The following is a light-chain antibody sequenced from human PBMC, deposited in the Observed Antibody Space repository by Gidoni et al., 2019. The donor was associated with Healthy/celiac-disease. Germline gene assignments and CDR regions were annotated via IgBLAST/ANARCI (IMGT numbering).Light chain of an antibody. CDR2: GAS. V-gene: IGKV3-15*01. CDR3: QQYNNWPPAFT. Sequence: EIVMTQSPATLSVSPGERATLSCRASQSVSSNLTWYQQKPGQAPRPLIYGASTRATCIPARFSGSGSGTEFTLTISSLQSEDFAVYYCQQYNNWPPAFTFGPGTKVDIK. J-gene: IGKJ3*01. CDR1: QSVSSN.